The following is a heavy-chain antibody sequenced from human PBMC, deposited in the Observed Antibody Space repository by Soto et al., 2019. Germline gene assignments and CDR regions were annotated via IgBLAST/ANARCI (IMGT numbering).Heavy chain of an antibody. V-gene: IGHV3-23*01. J-gene: IGHJ6*02. D-gene: IGHD3-3*01. Sequence: PGGSLRLSCAASGFTFSSYAMTWVRQAPGKGLEWVSAISGSGGSSYYADSVKGRFTFSRDNSKSTLYLQMNSLRAEDTAVYYCAKGSRLAWLLSSYGMDVWGQETTVTVS. CDR2: ISGSGGSS. CDR3: AKGSRLAWLLSSYGMDV. CDR1: GFTFSSYA.